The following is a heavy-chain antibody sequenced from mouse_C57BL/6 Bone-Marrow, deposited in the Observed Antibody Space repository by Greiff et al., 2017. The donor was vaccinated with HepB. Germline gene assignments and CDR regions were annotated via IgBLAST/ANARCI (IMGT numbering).Heavy chain of an antibody. D-gene: IGHD2-13*01. CDR3: VRGYGDYERDYAMDY. CDR2: IRSKSSNYAT. Sequence: EVMLVESGGGLVQPKGSLKLSCAASGFTFNTYAMHWVRQAPGKGLEWVARIRSKSSNYATYYADSVKDRFTISRDDSQSMLYLQMINLKTEDTAVYYGVRGYGDYERDYAMDYWGQGTSVTVSS. J-gene: IGHJ4*01. V-gene: IGHV10-3*01. CDR1: GFTFNTYA.